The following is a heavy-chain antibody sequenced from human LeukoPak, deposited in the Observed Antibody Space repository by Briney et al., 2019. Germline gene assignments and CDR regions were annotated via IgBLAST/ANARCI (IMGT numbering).Heavy chain of an antibody. J-gene: IGHJ4*02. CDR3: ARGLNTSPGVDY. D-gene: IGHD3-16*01. V-gene: IGHV3-7*01. CDR1: GFTFSKYW. Sequence: GGSLRLSCAASGFTFSKYWMNWVRQAPGKGLDWVANIKEDGSQKYYVDSVKGRFTSSRDNAKNSVYLQMSSLRDEDTAVYYCARGLNTSPGVDYWGQGTLVVVSS. CDR2: IKEDGSQK.